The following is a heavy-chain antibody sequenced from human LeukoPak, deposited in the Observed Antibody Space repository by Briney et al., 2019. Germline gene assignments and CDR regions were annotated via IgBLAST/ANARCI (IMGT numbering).Heavy chain of an antibody. CDR1: GYTFTGYY. CDR3: ARVQGSSSPPFDY. V-gene: IGHV1-2*06. CDR2: INPNSGGT. D-gene: IGHD6-6*01. J-gene: IGHJ4*02. Sequence: ASVKVSCKACGYTFTGYYMHWVRQAPGQGLEWMGRINPNSGGTNYAQKFQGRVTMTRDTSISTAYMELSRLRSDDTAVYYCARVQGSSSPPFDYWGQGTLVTVSS.